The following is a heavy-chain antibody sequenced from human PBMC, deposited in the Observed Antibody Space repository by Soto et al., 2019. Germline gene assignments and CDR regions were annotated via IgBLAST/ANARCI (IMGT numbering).Heavy chain of an antibody. V-gene: IGHV4-31*03. Sequence: QVQLQESGPGLVKPSQTLSLTCTVSGGSISSGGYYWSWIRQHPGKGLEWIGYIYYSGSTYYNPSLKSRVTISVDTSKNQFSLKLSSVTAADTAVYYCARDRGFVVVPAAPHHDAFDIWGQGTMVTVSS. CDR2: IYYSGST. J-gene: IGHJ3*02. CDR1: GGSISSGGYY. D-gene: IGHD2-2*01. CDR3: ARDRGFVVVPAAPHHDAFDI.